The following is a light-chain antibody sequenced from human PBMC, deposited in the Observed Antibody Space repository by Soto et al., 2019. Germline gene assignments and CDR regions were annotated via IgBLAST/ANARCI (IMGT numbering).Light chain of an antibody. CDR2: GAS. J-gene: IGKJ1*01. Sequence: EIVMTQSPATLSVSPGERSTLSCRASQSVNSNLAWYQQKPGQAPRLLIYGASTRATGIPARFSGSGSGTEFTLTISSLQSEDFGVYYCQQYNNWPRTFGQGTKVDIK. V-gene: IGKV3-15*01. CDR1: QSVNSN. CDR3: QQYNNWPRT.